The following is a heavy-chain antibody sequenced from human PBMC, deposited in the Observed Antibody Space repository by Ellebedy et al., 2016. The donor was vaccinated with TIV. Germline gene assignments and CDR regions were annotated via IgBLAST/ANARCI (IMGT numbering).Heavy chain of an antibody. CDR2: ISGSGGST. CDR3: ARVGELDAFDI. Sequence: GESLKISXAASGFTFSSYAMSWVRQAPGKGLEWVSAISGSGGSTYYADSVKGRFTISRDNAKNSLYLQMNSLRAEDMAVYYCARVGELDAFDIWGQGTMVTVSS. CDR1: GFTFSSYA. D-gene: IGHD1-26*01. J-gene: IGHJ3*02. V-gene: IGHV3-23*01.